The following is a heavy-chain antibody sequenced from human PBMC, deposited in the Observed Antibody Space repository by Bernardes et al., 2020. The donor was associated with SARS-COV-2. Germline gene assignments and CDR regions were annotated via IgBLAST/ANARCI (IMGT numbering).Heavy chain of an antibody. CDR3: ARGLSDYQDSWGFSVYFDY. D-gene: IGHD3-22*01. CDR2: IYDGGGT. V-gene: IGHV3-53*01. J-gene: IGHJ4*02. Sequence: GGSLRLSCAASGFTVDANYMTWVRQAPGKGLEWVSGIYDGGGTYYAGSVKGRFTISRDISKNTVHLQMNSLRAEDTAVYYCARGLSDYQDSWGFSVYFDYWGQGSLVTVSS. CDR1: GFTVDANY.